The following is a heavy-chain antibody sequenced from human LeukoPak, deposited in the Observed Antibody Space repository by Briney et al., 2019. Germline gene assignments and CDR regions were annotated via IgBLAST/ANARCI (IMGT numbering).Heavy chain of an antibody. CDR2: ISAYNGNT. D-gene: IGHD2-21*01. CDR1: GYTFTSYG. CDR3: ARDRVVPDSGFYFDY. J-gene: IGHJ4*02. Sequence: ASVKVSCKASGYTFTSYGISWVRQAPGQGLEWMGWISAYNGNTSYAQKLQGRVTMTTDTSTSTAYMELRSLRSDDTAVYYCARDRVVPDSGFYFDYWGQGTLVTVSS. V-gene: IGHV1-18*01.